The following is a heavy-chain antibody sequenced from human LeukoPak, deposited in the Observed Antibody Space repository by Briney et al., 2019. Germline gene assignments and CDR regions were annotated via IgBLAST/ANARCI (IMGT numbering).Heavy chain of an antibody. Sequence: GGSLRLSCAASGFTFIRNAMHWVRQGPGKGLEWVAYIAHHGNDKYYVDSVKGRFTISRDNSKRTLYLQMNSLRPDDTAVYYCAKDGSWSCTDWGQGTLVTVSS. CDR2: IAHHGNDK. CDR1: GFTFIRNA. CDR3: AKDGSWSCTD. D-gene: IGHD2-8*02. J-gene: IGHJ4*02. V-gene: IGHV3-30*02.